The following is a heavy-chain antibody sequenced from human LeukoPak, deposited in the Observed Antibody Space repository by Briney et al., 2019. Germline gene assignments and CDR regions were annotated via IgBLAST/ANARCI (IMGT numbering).Heavy chain of an antibody. V-gene: IGHV3-53*01. Sequence: RGSLRLSCAASGFTVSDNYMNWVRQAPGKGLEWVSVIFSGGSPYYADSVKGRFTISRDNSKNTLYLQMNRLRAEDTAVYYCARGHSSSSGSPDYWGQGTLVTVSS. D-gene: IGHD6-6*01. CDR2: IFSGGSP. CDR1: GFTVSDNY. CDR3: ARGHSSSSGSPDY. J-gene: IGHJ4*02.